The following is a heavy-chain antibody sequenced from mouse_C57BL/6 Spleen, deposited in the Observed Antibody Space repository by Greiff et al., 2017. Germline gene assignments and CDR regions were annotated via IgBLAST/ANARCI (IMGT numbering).Heavy chain of an antibody. J-gene: IGHJ3*01. V-gene: IGHV8-12*01. Sequence: QVTLKESGPGILQSSQTLSLTCSFSGFSLSTSGMGVSWIRQPSGKGLEWLAHIYWDDDKRYNPSLKSRLTISKDTSRNQVFLKITSVDTADTATYYCARNYYSNYGAWFAYWGQGTLVTVSA. D-gene: IGHD2-5*01. CDR3: ARNYYSNYGAWFAY. CDR1: GFSLSTSGMG. CDR2: IYWDDDK.